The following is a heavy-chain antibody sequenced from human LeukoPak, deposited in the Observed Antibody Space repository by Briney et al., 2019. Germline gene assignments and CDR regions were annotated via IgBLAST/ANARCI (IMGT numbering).Heavy chain of an antibody. D-gene: IGHD2-21*02. CDR3: ARPQGFKLLDFEY. V-gene: IGHV4-39*01. CDR2: IYYSGST. CDR1: GGSISSSSYY. J-gene: IGHJ4*02. Sequence: NPSETLSLTCTVSGGSISSSSYYWGWIRQPPGKGLEWIGSIYYSGSTYYNPSLKSRVTISVDTSKNQFSLKLSSVTAADTAVYYCARPQGFKLLDFEYWGQGTLVTVSS.